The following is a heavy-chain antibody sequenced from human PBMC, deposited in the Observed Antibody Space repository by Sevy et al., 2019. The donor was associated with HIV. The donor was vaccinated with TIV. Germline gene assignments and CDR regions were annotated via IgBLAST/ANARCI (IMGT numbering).Heavy chain of an antibody. J-gene: IGHJ4*02. V-gene: IGHV4-61*01. CDR3: ARDVRINDFWSGGGITYFDY. CDR2: IYYSGST. Sequence: SETLSLTCTVSGGSVSSGSYYWSWIRQPTGKGLEWIGYIYYSGSTNYNPSLKSRVTISVDTSKNQFSLKLSSVTAADTAVYYCARDVRINDFWSGGGITYFDYWGQGTLVTVSS. CDR1: GGSVSSGSYY. D-gene: IGHD3-3*01.